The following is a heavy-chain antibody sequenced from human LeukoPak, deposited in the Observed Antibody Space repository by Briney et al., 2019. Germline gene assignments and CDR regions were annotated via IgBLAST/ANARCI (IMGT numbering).Heavy chain of an antibody. J-gene: IGHJ4*02. CDR3: ARIGPDYYDSSGYYYDY. V-gene: IGHV3-66*01. Sequence: SGGSLRLSCTASEFTVSSNYMSWVRQAPGKGLEWVSVIYSGGSTYYADSVKGRFTISRDNSKNTLYLQMNSLRAEDTAVYYCARIGPDYYDSSGYYYDYWGQGTLVTVSS. CDR1: EFTVSSNY. D-gene: IGHD3-22*01. CDR2: IYSGGST.